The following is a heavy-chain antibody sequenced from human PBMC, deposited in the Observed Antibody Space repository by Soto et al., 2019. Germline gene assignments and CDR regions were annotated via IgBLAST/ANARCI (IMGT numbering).Heavy chain of an antibody. CDR3: ATQFHHCGGDCYRGPYFGMDV. CDR2: INPYTGGT. Sequence: QVQLVQSGSEVKEPGASVKVSCKASGYTFTGYYVLWVRRAPGQGRECMGWINPYTGGTNYAQKFQGKVTMTRDTSISTAYMELSKLISDDTAVYYCATQFHHCGGDCYRGPYFGMDVWGQGTTVTVSS. CDR1: GYTFTGYY. J-gene: IGHJ6*02. V-gene: IGHV1-2*02. D-gene: IGHD2-21*02.